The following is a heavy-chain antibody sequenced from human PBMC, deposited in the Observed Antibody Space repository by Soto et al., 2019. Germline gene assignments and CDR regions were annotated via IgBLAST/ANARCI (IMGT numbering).Heavy chain of an antibody. CDR1: GGTFSSYA. J-gene: IGHJ6*02. V-gene: IGHV1-69*13. CDR2: IIPIFGTA. Sequence: RASVKVSCKASGGTFSSYAISWVRQAPGQGLEWMGGIIPIFGTANYAQKFQGRVTITADESTSTAYMELSSLRSEDTAVYYCARGVRYYASVEEYYYGMDVWGQGTTVTVSS. D-gene: IGHD2-2*01. CDR3: ARGVRYYASVEEYYYGMDV.